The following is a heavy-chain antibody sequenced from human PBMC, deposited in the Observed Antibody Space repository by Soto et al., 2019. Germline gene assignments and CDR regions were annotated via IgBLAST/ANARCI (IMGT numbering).Heavy chain of an antibody. Sequence: DVQLLESGGAFVQPGGSLRLSCAASGFSFGSFALSWVRQAPGKGLEWVSTISGSAVTLFYADSVRGRFTISRDNSKNTLYLQMNSLRAEDTAVYFCAKDLTGLKGSDFWGQGTLVSVSS. J-gene: IGHJ4*02. D-gene: IGHD3-10*01. CDR1: GFSFGSFA. CDR3: AKDLTGLKGSDF. V-gene: IGHV3-23*01. CDR2: ISGSAVTL.